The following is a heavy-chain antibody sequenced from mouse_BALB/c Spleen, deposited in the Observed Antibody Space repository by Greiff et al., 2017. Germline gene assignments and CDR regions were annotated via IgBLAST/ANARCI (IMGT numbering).Heavy chain of an antibody. CDR2: ISDGGSYT. CDR3: ARGDYYGSSYWYFDD. V-gene: IGHV5-4*02. CDR1: GFTFSDYY. J-gene: IGHJ1*01. D-gene: IGHD1-1*01. Sequence: EVQLLESGGGLVKPGGSLKLSCAASGFTFSDYYMYWVRQTPEKRLEWVATISDGGSYTYYPDSVKGRFTISRDNAKNNLYLQMSSLKSEDTAKYYWARGDYYGSSYWYFDDWGAGTTGTVSS.